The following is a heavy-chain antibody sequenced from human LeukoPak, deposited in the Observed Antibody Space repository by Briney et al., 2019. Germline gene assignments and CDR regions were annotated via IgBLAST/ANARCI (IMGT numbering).Heavy chain of an antibody. V-gene: IGHV3-48*04. Sequence: GGSLGLSCAASGFTFSHYSMHWVRQAPGKGLECVSYINDNSDTIFYADSVKGRFTISRDNAKNSLYLQMNSLGAEDTAVYYCVRDLFGRDRRPFDCWGQGTLVTVSS. J-gene: IGHJ4*02. D-gene: IGHD3-16*01. CDR2: INDNSDTI. CDR1: GFTFSHYS. CDR3: VRDLFGRDRRPFDC.